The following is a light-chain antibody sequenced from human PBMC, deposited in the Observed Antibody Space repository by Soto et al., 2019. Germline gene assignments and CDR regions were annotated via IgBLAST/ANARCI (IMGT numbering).Light chain of an antibody. Sequence: DIQMTQSPSTLSASVGDRVTITCRASQSVSTWLAWYQQKPGKAPKLLIYKASSLESGVPSRFSGSGSGTEFTLTISSLQPDDFATYYCQQYDGYSRTFGQGTQLEIK. V-gene: IGKV1-5*03. CDR2: KAS. J-gene: IGKJ2*01. CDR3: QQYDGYSRT. CDR1: QSVSTW.